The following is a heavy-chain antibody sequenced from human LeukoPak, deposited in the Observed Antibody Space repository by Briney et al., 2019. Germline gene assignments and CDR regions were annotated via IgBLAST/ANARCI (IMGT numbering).Heavy chain of an antibody. J-gene: IGHJ4*02. V-gene: IGHV3-23*01. CDR3: AKDQVWIVVGSFDY. CDR2: ISGSGGST. Sequence: GGFLRLSCAAPGFTFSSYAMSWVRQAPGKGLEWVSGISGSGGSTYYADSVKGRFTISRDNSKNTLYLQMTSLRAEDTAVYYCAKDQVWIVVGSFDYWGQGTLVTVSS. D-gene: IGHD3-22*01. CDR1: GFTFSSYA.